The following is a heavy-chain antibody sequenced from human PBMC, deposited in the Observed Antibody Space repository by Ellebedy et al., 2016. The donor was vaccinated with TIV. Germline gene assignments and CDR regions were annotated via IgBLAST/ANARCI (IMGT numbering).Heavy chain of an antibody. CDR3: ARVFDRRPYYYYGMDV. J-gene: IGHJ6*02. Sequence: SETLSLXXTVSGGTISSPDFFLGWIRQPPGKGLEWIGSIYDSGNTYYNASLKSRVTMSVDTSKNQFSLKLTSVTAADTAVYYCARVFDRRPYYYYGMDVWGQGTTVTVSS. CDR2: IYDSGNT. CDR1: GGTISSPDFF. V-gene: IGHV4-39*07.